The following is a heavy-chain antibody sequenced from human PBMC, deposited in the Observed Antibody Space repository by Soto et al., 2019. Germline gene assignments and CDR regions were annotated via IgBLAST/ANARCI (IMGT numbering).Heavy chain of an antibody. J-gene: IGHJ6*02. CDR3: ARVGGYGMDV. V-gene: IGHV4-38-2*01. CDR2: IYHSGST. CDR1: GYSISSGYY. D-gene: IGHD3-10*01. Sequence: ETLSLTCPVSGYSISSGYYWCWIRQPPGKGLEWIGSIYHSGSTYNNPSLKSRVTISVDTSKNQFSLKLSSVTAADTDVYYCARVGGYGMDVWGQGTTVTVYS.